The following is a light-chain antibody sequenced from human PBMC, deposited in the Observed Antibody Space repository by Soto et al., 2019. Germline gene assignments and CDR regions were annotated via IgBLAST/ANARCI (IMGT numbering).Light chain of an antibody. CDR2: EVT. Sequence: QSVLTQPPSASGSPGQSVTISCTGTSSDVGGYNYVSWYQQHPGKVPKLMIYEVTKRPSGFPDRFSGSKSGNTASLTVSGLQAEDEADYYCSSYAGSNILVFGGGTKVTVL. J-gene: IGLJ3*02. CDR3: SSYAGSNILV. CDR1: SSDVGGYNY. V-gene: IGLV2-8*01.